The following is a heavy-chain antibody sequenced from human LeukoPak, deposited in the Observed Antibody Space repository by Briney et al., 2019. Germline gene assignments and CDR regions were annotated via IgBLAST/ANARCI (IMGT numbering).Heavy chain of an antibody. CDR1: EFTFSDYS. D-gene: IGHD5-24*01. Sequence: GGSLRLSCAASEFTFSDYSMNWVRQAPGKGLEWVSGLTSSGASTYYADSVKGRFTISRDNSKNTVYLQINSLTAEDTAVYYCGRDSRWAQPDYWGQGTLVTVSS. CDR2: LTSSGAST. V-gene: IGHV3-23*01. CDR3: GRDSRWAQPDY. J-gene: IGHJ4*02.